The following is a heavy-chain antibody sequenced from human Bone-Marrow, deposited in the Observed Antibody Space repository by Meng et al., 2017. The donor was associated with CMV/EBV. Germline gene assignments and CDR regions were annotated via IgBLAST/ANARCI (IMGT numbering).Heavy chain of an antibody. CDR1: GYTFISYG. CDR2: ISVYNGNT. Sequence: ASVKVSCKASGYTFISYGISWVRQAPGQGLEWMGWISVYNGNTNYAQNLQDRVTMTIDRSTSTAYMELRSLTSDDTVVYYCAREGVLLGRAYYYSGVDVWGQGNTVTISS. CDR3: AREGVLLGRAYYYSGVDV. V-gene: IGHV1-18*01. D-gene: IGHD2-15*01. J-gene: IGHJ6*01.